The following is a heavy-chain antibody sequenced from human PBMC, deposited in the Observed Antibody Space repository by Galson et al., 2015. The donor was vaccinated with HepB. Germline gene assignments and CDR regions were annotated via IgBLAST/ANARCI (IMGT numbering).Heavy chain of an antibody. D-gene: IGHD3-10*01. J-gene: IGHJ6*02. CDR2: IDWDDDK. CDR1: GFSLDTNGLC. V-gene: IGHV2-70*01. CDR3: ARMGYGSERVHFYGMDV. Sequence: PALVKPTQTLTLTCTFSGFSLDTNGLCVSWIRQPPGKALEWLALIDWDDDKYYRTSLKTRLSISKDTSKNEVVLTMTNMDPVDTATYYCARMGYGSERVHFYGMDVWGQGTTVTVSS.